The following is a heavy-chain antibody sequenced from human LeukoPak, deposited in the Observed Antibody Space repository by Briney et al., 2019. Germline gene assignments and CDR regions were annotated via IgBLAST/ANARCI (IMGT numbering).Heavy chain of an antibody. Sequence: ASVKVSCKASGYTFTSYGISWVRQAPGQGLEWMGWLSAYNGNTNYAQKLQGRVTMTTDTSTSTAYMELRSLRSDDTAVYYCARKGSITIFGVVTPANWFDPWGQGTLVTVSS. CDR2: LSAYNGNT. CDR3: ARKGSITIFGVVTPANWFDP. CDR1: GYTFTSYG. J-gene: IGHJ5*02. D-gene: IGHD3-3*01. V-gene: IGHV1-18*01.